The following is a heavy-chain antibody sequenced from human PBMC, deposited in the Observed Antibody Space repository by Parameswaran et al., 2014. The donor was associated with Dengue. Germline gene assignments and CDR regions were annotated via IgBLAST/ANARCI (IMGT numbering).Heavy chain of an antibody. D-gene: IGHD2-15*01. CDR3: ARGPIAQWFDP. CDR2: ISSTGETI. Sequence: VRQAPGKGLEWVSFISSTGETIYYADSMKGRFTIFRDNAKNSMYLQMNSLRAEDTAVYYCARGPIAQWFDPWGQGTLVTVSS. V-gene: IGHV3-48*03. J-gene: IGHJ5*02.